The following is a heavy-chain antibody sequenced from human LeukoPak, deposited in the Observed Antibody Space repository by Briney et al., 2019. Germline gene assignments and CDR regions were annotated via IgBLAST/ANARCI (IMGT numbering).Heavy chain of an antibody. CDR1: GFIFDTHT. J-gene: IGHJ4*02. D-gene: IGHD3-9*01. CDR3: AKGLTNLGDD. CDR2: LSGSGSSA. V-gene: IGHV3-23*01. Sequence: GGSLRLSCTASGFIFDTHTLTWVRQAPGKGLEWVSGLSGSGSSAYYADSVKGRFTISRDNSKNTLYLQMNSLRPEDTAVYYCAKGLTNLGDDWGQGTLVTVSS.